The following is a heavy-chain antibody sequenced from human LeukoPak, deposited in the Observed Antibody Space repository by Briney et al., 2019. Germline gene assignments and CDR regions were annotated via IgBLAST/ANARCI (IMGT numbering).Heavy chain of an antibody. J-gene: IGHJ4*02. CDR1: GGSFSGYY. Sequence: SETLSLTCAVYGGSFSGYYWSWIRQPPGKGLEWIGEINHSGSTNYNPSLKSRVTISVDTSKNQFSLKLSSVTAADTAVCYCARGLQVLYHRAFFDYWGQGTLVTVSS. V-gene: IGHV4-34*01. CDR3: ARGLQVLYHRAFFDY. CDR2: INHSGST. D-gene: IGHD1-14*01.